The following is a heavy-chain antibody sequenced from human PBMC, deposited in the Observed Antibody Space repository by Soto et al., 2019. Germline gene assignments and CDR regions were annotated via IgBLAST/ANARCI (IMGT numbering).Heavy chain of an antibody. D-gene: IGHD3-10*01. CDR3: ARGDSTHYYGSGSPDY. CDR1: GYTFTTYY. Sequence: ASVKVSCKASGYTFTTYYMHCVLQSPLQWLEWMGIINPSGGSTSYAQQFQGRVTMTTDTSTSTVYMELSSLRSEDTAVYYCARGDSTHYYGSGSPDYWGQGTLVTVSS. J-gene: IGHJ4*02. CDR2: INPSGGST. V-gene: IGHV1-46*01.